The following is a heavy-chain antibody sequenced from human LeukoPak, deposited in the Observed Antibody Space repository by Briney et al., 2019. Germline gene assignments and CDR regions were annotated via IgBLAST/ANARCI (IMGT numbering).Heavy chain of an antibody. CDR2: IIPILA. D-gene: IGHD2-15*01. V-gene: IGHV1-69*04. Sequence: SVKVSCKASGGTFSSYAISWVRQAPGQGLEWMGRIIPILAAQRFQGRFTITADKSTNTSYLEVSSLTSEDTAVYYCARERGDCSGGSCYSHAHYGMDVWGQGTTVTVSS. J-gene: IGHJ6*02. CDR1: GGTFSSYA. CDR3: ARERGDCSGGSCYSHAHYGMDV.